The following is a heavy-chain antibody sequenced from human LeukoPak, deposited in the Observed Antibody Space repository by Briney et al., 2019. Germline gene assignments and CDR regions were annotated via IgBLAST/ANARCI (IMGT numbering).Heavy chain of an antibody. CDR1: GYSFTSYW. CDR3: ARLLAYCSSTSCYGSYFDY. CDR2: IYPGDSDT. V-gene: IGHV5-51*01. D-gene: IGHD2-2*01. Sequence: GESLKISCKGSGYSFTSYWIGWVRQMPGKGLEWMGIIYPGDSDTRYSPSFQGQVTISADKSISTAYLQWSSLKASDTAIYYCARLLAYCSSTSCYGSYFDYWGQGTLVTVSS. J-gene: IGHJ4*02.